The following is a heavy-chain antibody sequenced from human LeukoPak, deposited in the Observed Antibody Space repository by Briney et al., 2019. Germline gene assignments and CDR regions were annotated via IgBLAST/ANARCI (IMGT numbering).Heavy chain of an antibody. CDR3: ARDKGTSYLSSFGY. Sequence: GGSLRLSCAASGFTFSSYEMNWVRQAPGKGLEWVSYISSSGSTIYYADSVKGRFTISRDNAKNSLYLQMNSLRAADTAVYYCARDKGTSYLSSFGYWGQGTLVTVSS. J-gene: IGHJ4*02. CDR2: ISSSGSTI. CDR1: GFTFSSYE. D-gene: IGHD6-6*01. V-gene: IGHV3-48*03.